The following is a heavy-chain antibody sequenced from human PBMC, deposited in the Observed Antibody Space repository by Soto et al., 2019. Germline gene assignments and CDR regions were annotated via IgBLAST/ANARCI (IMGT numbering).Heavy chain of an antibody. J-gene: IGHJ4*02. CDR1: GYTFTSYG. Sequence: QVQLVQSGAEVKKPGASVKVSCKASGYTFTSYGISWVRQAPGQGLEWMGWISAYNGNTNYAQKLQGRVTMTTDTSTSKAYLELRRLRSDDTSVYYSARDLPPVDYWCQGTLVTVSS. CDR3: ARDLPPVDY. V-gene: IGHV1-18*01. CDR2: ISAYNGNT.